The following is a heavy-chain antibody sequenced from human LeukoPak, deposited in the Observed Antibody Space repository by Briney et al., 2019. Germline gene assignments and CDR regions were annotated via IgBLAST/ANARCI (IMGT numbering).Heavy chain of an antibody. Sequence: GGSLRLSCAGSGFTFSSYGMHWVRQAPGKGLEWMAFIRSDGSNKYYADSVKGRFTISRDNAKNSLYLQMNSLSPEDTAVYYCARDAALVVVAPIDYWGQGSLVTVSS. CDR2: IRSDGSNK. CDR1: GFTFSSYG. J-gene: IGHJ4*02. D-gene: IGHD2-15*01. CDR3: ARDAALVVVAPIDY. V-gene: IGHV3-30*02.